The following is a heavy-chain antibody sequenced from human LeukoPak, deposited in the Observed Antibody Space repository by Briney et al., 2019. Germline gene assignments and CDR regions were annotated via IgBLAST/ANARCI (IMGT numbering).Heavy chain of an antibody. CDR3: ASDPSAVAANTYG. Sequence: GGSLRLSCAASGFTVSNNYMNWVRQAPGKGLEWVSLIYSGDTTYYADSVKGRFTISRDHSKNTLYLQMNSLRAEDTAVYYCASDPSAVAANTYGWGQGTLVTVSS. CDR1: GFTVSNNY. CDR2: IYSGDTT. J-gene: IGHJ4*02. V-gene: IGHV3-66*01. D-gene: IGHD2-15*01.